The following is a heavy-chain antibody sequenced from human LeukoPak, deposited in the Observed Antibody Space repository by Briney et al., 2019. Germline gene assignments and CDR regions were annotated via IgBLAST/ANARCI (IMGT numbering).Heavy chain of an antibody. J-gene: IGHJ6*03. CDR2: IYTDGTT. CDR1: GGSMTSYY. D-gene: IGHD3-9*01. V-gene: IGHV4-4*07. Sequence: SETLSLTCTVSGGSMTSYYWNWIRQSAGKGLEFLGRIYTDGTTSYNPSLRGRVTMSIDTYENQFSLELSSVTAADTALYYCTRAQEQYVYGRYFYYMDVWGKGTTVTVSS. CDR3: TRAQEQYVYGRYFYYMDV.